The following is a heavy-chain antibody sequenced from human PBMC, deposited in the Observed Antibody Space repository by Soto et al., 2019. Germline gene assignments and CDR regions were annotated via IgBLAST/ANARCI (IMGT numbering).Heavy chain of an antibody. CDR3: ARPSEYCSSTSCNGSIDYFDS. V-gene: IGHV5-51*01. CDR1: GYSFTSYW. J-gene: IGHJ4*02. CDR2: IFPADSDT. D-gene: IGHD2-2*01. Sequence: GESLKISCKGSGYSFTSYWIGWVRQMPGKGLEWMGIIFPADSDTRYSPSFQGQVTISADKSINTAYLQWNSLKASDTAMYYCARPSEYCSSTSCNGSIDYFDSWGQGTLVTVSS.